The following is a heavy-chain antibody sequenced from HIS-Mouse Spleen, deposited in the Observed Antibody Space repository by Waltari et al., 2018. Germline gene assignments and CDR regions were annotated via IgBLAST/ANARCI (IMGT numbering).Heavy chain of an antibody. CDR3: AKDKHHAFDY. V-gene: IGHV3-30*18. Sequence: QVQLVEPGGGVVQLGWSLGPPCPASGFPFSSYGMPWVRQAPGKGLEWVAVISYDGSNKYYADSVKGRFTISRDNSKNTLYLQMNSLRAEDTAVYYCAKDKHHAFDYWGQGTLVTVSS. CDR1: GFPFSSYG. J-gene: IGHJ4*02. CDR2: ISYDGSNK.